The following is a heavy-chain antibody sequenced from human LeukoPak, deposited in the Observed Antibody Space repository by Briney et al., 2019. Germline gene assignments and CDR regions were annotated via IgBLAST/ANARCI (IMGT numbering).Heavy chain of an antibody. CDR1: GGSISSSTYY. CDR3: ARASRFCGGATCRPYYFDS. Sequence: SETLSLTCTVSGGSISSSTYYWGWIRQPPGKGLEWIGSIYYSGTTYYNPSLKSRVTVSVDTSKNQFSLKLSSVTAADTAVYYCARASRFCGGATCRPYYFDSWGQGILVTVSS. J-gene: IGHJ4*02. V-gene: IGHV4-39*07. CDR2: IYYSGTT. D-gene: IGHD2-21*01.